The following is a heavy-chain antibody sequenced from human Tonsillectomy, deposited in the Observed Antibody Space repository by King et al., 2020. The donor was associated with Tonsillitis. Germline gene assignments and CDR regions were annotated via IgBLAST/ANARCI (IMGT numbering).Heavy chain of an antibody. CDR2: ISAYNGNT. D-gene: IGHD3-22*01. CDR1: GYTFTTYG. CDR3: ARDDDTSGDTGFDY. J-gene: IGHJ4*02. Sequence: VQLVESGAEVKKPGASVKVSCKASGYTFTTYGINWVRQAPGQGLEWMGWISAYNGNTKYPQKFQGRVTMTTDTSTSTAYMELRGLRSDDTAVFYCARDDDTSGDTGFDYWGQGTLVTVSS. V-gene: IGHV1-18*04.